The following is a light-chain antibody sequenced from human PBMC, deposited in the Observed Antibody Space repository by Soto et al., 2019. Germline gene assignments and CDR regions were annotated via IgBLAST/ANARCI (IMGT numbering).Light chain of an antibody. CDR2: GAS. Sequence: IVMTHSPATLSGSPGESATLSFRASQSVSKKLAWYQQKPGQAPSLLIYGASARATGFPARFSGSGSGTEFTLTISSLQSEDFAVYYCQQYNNWPGTFGQGTKVDIK. CDR3: QQYNNWPGT. J-gene: IGKJ1*01. V-gene: IGKV3-15*01. CDR1: QSVSKK.